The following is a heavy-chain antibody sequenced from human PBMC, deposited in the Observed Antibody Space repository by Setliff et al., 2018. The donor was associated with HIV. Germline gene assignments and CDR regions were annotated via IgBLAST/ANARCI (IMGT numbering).Heavy chain of an antibody. CDR2: IFYSGST. V-gene: IGHV4-30-4*01. CDR3: VNPSGAMGDFDS. Sequence: PSETLSLTCSVSGGSISSGYYYWTWIRQHPGKGLEWIGNIFYSGSTYYNPSLKSRVTILVDASKNQFSLQLTSVTAADTAVYYCVNPSGAMGDFDSWGQGTLVTV. J-gene: IGHJ4*02. D-gene: IGHD3-16*01. CDR1: GGSISSGYYY.